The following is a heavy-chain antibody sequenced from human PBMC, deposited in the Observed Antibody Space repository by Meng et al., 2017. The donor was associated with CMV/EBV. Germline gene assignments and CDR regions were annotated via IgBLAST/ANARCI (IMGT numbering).Heavy chain of an antibody. CDR1: GFTFSSYW. CDR3: ARRGGADY. Sequence: QLVVSGGGLVQPGGSLSLSCAASGFTFSSYWMHWVRQAPGKGLEWVSVIYSGGSTYYADSVKGRFTISRDNSKNTLYLQMNSLRAEDTAVYYCARRGGADYWGQGTLVTVSS. V-gene: IGHV3-66*04. CDR2: IYSGGST. D-gene: IGHD3-10*01. J-gene: IGHJ4*02.